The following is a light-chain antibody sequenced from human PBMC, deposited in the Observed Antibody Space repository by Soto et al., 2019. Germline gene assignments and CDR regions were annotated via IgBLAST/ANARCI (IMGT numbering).Light chain of an antibody. V-gene: IGKV1-5*01. CDR1: QSISSW. Sequence: DIQMTQSPSTLSASVGDRVTITCRASQSISSWLAWYPQKPGKAPKLRIYDASSLESGVPSRFSVSGSGTEFTLTISSLQPDDFAPYYCQQYNSYSPTFGQWTKLEIK. J-gene: IGKJ2*01. CDR3: QQYNSYSPT. CDR2: DAS.